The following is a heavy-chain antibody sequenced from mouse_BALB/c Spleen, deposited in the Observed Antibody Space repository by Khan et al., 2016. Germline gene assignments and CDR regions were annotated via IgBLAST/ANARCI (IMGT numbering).Heavy chain of an antibody. Sequence: VQLQESGAELVRPGASVKLSCKASGYSFTSYWMNWVKQRPGQGLEWIGMIHPSDSETNLNQKFKDKATLTVDKSSSTAYMQLSSPTSADSAVLYCAKTGNYGFAYWGQGTLVTVSA. CDR3: AKTGNYGFAY. D-gene: IGHD1-1*01. CDR2: IHPSDSET. V-gene: IGHV1-74*01. J-gene: IGHJ3*01. CDR1: GYSFTSYW.